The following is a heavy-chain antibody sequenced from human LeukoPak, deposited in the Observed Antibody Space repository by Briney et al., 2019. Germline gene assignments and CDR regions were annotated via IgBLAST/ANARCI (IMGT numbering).Heavy chain of an antibody. J-gene: IGHJ4*02. CDR3: ARHNFSRLGYFDY. CDR1: GASVSSSNYC. CDR2: IYYSGST. Sequence: SETLSLTCTVSGASVSSSNYCWSWIRQPPGKGLEWIGYIYYSGSTNYNPSLKSRVTISVDTSKKQFSLKLSSVTAADTAVYYCARHNFSRLGYFDYWGQGTLVTVSS. D-gene: IGHD1-1*01. V-gene: IGHV4-61*01.